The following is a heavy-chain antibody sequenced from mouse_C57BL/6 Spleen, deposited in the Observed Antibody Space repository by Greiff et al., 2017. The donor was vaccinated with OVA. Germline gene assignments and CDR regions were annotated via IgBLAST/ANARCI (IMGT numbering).Heavy chain of an antibody. CDR2: IRSKSNNYAT. CDR3: VRGGPLGPCDY. J-gene: IGHJ2*01. CDR1: GFSFNTYA. D-gene: IGHD4-1*01. Sequence: EVKLVASGGGLVQPKGSLKLSCAASGFSFNTYAMNWVRQAPGKGLEWVARIRSKSNNYATYYADSVKDRFTISRDDSESMLYLQMNNLKTEDTAMYYCVRGGPLGPCDYWGQGTTLTVSS. V-gene: IGHV10-1*01.